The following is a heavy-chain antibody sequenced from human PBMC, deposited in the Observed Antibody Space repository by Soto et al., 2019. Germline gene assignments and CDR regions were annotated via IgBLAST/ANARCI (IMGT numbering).Heavy chain of an antibody. Sequence: GGSLRLSCTASGFSFDRFAMHWVRQVPGKGLEWVSGLNWKGDNVAYADSVKGRFLISRDNAKNSLSLQMNSLRAEDTGLYFCAKDRDDLSGDEVALDSWGHGTPVTVSS. V-gene: IGHV3-9*01. CDR1: GFSFDRFA. D-gene: IGHD1-26*01. J-gene: IGHJ5*01. CDR3: AKDRDDLSGDEVALDS. CDR2: LNWKGDNV.